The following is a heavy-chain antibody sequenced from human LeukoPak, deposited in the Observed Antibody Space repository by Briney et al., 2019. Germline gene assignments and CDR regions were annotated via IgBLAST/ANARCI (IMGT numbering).Heavy chain of an antibody. J-gene: IGHJ4*02. CDR1: GYSISGGYY. V-gene: IGHV4-38-2*02. CDR2: LYHSGNS. CDR3: ASLAAAGTLVSRNLDY. D-gene: IGHD6-13*01. Sequence: SETLSLTCTVSGYSISGGYYWGWIRQPPGKGLEWIGSLYHSGNSYYNPSLKSRATISVDTSKNHFSLKLRSVTAADTAVYYCASLAAAGTLVSRNLDYWGQGTLVTVSS.